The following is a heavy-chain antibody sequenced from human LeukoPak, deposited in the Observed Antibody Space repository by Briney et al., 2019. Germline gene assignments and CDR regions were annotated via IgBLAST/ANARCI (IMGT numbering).Heavy chain of an antibody. CDR3: AKSRGEQLYFRDVDY. Sequence: PGGSLRLSCAASGFTFRRFGMHWVRQAPGKGLQWVAFIRYDGTNKFYADSVKGRFTMSRDDPKNTLYLQMNSLRAEDTAVYYCAKSRGEQLYFRDVDYWGQGTLVTVAS. CDR2: IRYDGTNK. J-gene: IGHJ4*02. D-gene: IGHD1/OR15-1a*01. V-gene: IGHV3-30*02. CDR1: GFTFRRFG.